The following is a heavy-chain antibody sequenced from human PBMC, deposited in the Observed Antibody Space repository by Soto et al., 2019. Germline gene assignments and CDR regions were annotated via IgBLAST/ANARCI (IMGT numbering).Heavy chain of an antibody. CDR1: GGSISSGGYS. V-gene: IGHV4-30-2*01. D-gene: IGHD3-22*01. CDR2: IYHSGTT. J-gene: IGHJ5*02. CDR3: AGTIYYDSSGNTHWIDP. Sequence: QLQLQESGSGLVKPSQTLSLTGVVSGGSISSGGYSWSWIRQPPGKGMEGIGYIYHSGTTYYNPSLKSLVTIFIDSSTNQFSLKVSSVAAADTAVYYCAGTIYYDSSGNTHWIDPWCQGTMVTVST.